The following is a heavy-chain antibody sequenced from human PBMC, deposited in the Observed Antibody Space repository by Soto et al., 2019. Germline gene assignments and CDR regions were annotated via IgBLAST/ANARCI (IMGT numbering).Heavy chain of an antibody. V-gene: IGHV1-18*01. D-gene: IGHD3-16*01. CDR3: VMVDNYVTPTPQDV. J-gene: IGHJ6*02. CDR2: ISPYTGNT. CDR1: GYLFVNYD. Sequence: QVQLVQSGDEVKKPGASVKVSCKASGYLFVNYDIAWVRQAPGQGLEWMGWISPYTGNTHSATKVQGRLTMSTDTSTSTAYMYLGSLTSDDTAVYYCVMVDNYVTPTPQDVWGQGTTVTVS.